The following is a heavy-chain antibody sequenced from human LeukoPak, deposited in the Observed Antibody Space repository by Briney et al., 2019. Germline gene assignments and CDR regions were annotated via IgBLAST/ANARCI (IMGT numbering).Heavy chain of an antibody. CDR2: IFQRGYS. J-gene: IGHJ5*02. CDR3: AGDKETTGNGRPNWFAP. Sequence: PSETLSLTCAVSGYAISSGYYWGWIRQPPGKGLQCIGSIFQRGYSYYNPSLKSRVTISVDAYRNQLSLKLSSVTAEDTDVYYCAGDKETTGNGRPNWFAPWGQGTLVTVSS. CDR1: GYAISSGYY. V-gene: IGHV4-38-2*01. D-gene: IGHD1-1*01.